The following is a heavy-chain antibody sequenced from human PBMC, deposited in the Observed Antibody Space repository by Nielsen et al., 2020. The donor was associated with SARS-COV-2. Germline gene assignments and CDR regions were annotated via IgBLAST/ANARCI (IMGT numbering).Heavy chain of an antibody. CDR3: AKMTKAWYFDL. Sequence: GESLKISCAASGFTFSSYAMSWVRQAPGKGLEWVSLIYSSGRSTYYADSVTGRFSISRDNSNNTLYLQMTSLRPDDTAVYYCAKMTKAWYFDLWGRGTLVSVSS. V-gene: IGHV3-23*03. CDR1: GFTFSSYA. CDR2: IYSSGRST. J-gene: IGHJ2*01.